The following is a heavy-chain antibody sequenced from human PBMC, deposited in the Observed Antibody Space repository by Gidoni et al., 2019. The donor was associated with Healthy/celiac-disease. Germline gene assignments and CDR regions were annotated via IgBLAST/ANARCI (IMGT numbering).Heavy chain of an antibody. CDR1: GYTFTSYG. CDR3: ARDLPPDSSGYEHDAFDI. D-gene: IGHD3-22*01. CDR2: SSAYNANT. V-gene: IGHV1-18*01. J-gene: IGHJ3*02. Sequence: QVQLLQSGDEAKNPGASAKVSCKASGYTFTSYGISWVRQAPGQRLEWMGWSSAYNANTNYAQRLQGRVSMTTDTSTSTAYMELRSLRSDNTAVYYCARDLPPDSSGYEHDAFDIWGQGTMVTVSS.